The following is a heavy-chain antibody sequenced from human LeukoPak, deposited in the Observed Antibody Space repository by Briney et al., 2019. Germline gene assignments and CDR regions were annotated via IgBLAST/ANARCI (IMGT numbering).Heavy chain of an antibody. V-gene: IGHV4-34*01. J-gene: IGHJ6*04. Sequence: SETLSLTCAVYGGSLNGHYWSWIRQPPGKGLEWIGEGSESGGTKFNPSLKSRVTISADTSKNQFSLKLSSVTAADTAVYYCARGRTTYGILDVWGKGTTVTVSS. CDR3: ARGRTTYGILDV. CDR1: GGSLNGHY. CDR2: GSESGGT. D-gene: IGHD3-9*01.